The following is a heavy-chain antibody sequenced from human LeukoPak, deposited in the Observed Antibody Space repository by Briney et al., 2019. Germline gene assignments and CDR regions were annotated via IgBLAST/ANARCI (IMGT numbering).Heavy chain of an antibody. J-gene: IGHJ6*02. CDR3: ARDRIAVAGRQGMDV. CDR2: IIPILGIA. CDR1: GGTFSSYA. V-gene: IGHV1-69*04. Sequence: GASVKVSCEASGGTFSSYAIRWVRQAPGQGLEWMGRIIPILGIANYAQKFQGRVTITADKSTSTAYMELSSLRSEDTAVYYCARDRIAVAGRQGMDVWGQGTTVTVSS. D-gene: IGHD6-19*01.